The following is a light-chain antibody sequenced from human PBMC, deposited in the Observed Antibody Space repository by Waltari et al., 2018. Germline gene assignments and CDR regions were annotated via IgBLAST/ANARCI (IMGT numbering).Light chain of an antibody. Sequence: DIQMTQSPSSLSASVGVRVTISCRASQTIFTYLHWYLHKPGRAPQLLIYDGSRLHSGVPLRFSGNGSGTHFTLTISDLQPEDVATYYCQQPYSVPWTFGQGTSVEV. V-gene: IGKV1-39*01. CDR1: QTIFTY. CDR2: DGS. CDR3: QQPYSVPWT. J-gene: IGKJ1*01.